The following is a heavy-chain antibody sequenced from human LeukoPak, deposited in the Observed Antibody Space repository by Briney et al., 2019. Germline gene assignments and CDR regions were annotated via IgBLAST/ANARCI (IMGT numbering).Heavy chain of an antibody. CDR1: GGSISSSSYY. D-gene: IGHD6-19*01. CDR3: AREYSSGWYGELSFGNWFDP. CDR2: IYYSGST. J-gene: IGHJ5*02. V-gene: IGHV4-61*01. Sequence: PSETLSLTCTVSGGSISSSSYYWSWIRQPPGKGLEWIGYIYYSGSTNYNPSLKSRVTISVDTSKDQFSLKLSSVTAADTAVYYCAREYSSGWYGELSFGNWFDPWGQGTLVTVSS.